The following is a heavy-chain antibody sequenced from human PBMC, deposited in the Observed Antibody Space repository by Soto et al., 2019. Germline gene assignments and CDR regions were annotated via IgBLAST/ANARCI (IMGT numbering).Heavy chain of an antibody. CDR2: ISSTSSTI. Sequence: HPGGSLRLSCAASEFTSSDYIMNWVRQAPGKGLEWVSYISSTSSTIYYADSVKGRFTISRDNAKNSLYLQMNSLRAEDTAVYYCAREWEPDAFDIWGQGTMVTVSS. CDR1: EFTSSDYI. J-gene: IGHJ3*02. CDR3: AREWEPDAFDI. D-gene: IGHD1-26*01. V-gene: IGHV3-48*01.